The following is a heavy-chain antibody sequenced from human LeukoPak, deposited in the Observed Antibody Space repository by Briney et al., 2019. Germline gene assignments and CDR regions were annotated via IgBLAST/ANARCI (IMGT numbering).Heavy chain of an antibody. CDR1: GGSISNYY. CDR3: ARIEYSGPLDY. D-gene: IGHD1-26*01. J-gene: IGHJ4*02. V-gene: IGHV4-59*01. CDR2: IYYSGST. Sequence: SETLSLTCTVSGGSISNYYWSWVRQPPGKGLEWIGYIYYSGSTNYNPSLKSRVTISVDTSKNQFSLKLSSVTAADTAVFYCARIEYSGPLDYWGQGTLVTVSS.